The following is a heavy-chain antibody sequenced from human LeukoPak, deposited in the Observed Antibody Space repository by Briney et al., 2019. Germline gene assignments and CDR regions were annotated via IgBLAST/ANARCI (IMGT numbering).Heavy chain of an antibody. CDR2: IYYSGST. J-gene: IGHJ3*02. D-gene: IGHD6-13*01. Sequence: RPSETLSLTCTVSGGSISSYYWSWIRQPPGKGLEWIGYIYYSGSTNYNPSLKSRVTISVDTSKNQFSLKLSSVTAADTAVYYCAGGSLAAGPQAAFDIWGQGTMVTVSS. CDR3: AGGSLAAGPQAAFDI. CDR1: GGSISSYY. V-gene: IGHV4-59*01.